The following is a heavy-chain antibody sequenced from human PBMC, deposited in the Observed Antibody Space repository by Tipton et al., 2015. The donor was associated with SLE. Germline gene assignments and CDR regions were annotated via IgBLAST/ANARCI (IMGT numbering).Heavy chain of an antibody. J-gene: IGHJ4*02. V-gene: IGHV4-4*07. D-gene: IGHD1-26*01. CDR1: GGSISGYY. CDR2: IYTSAST. CDR3: ARGGGSYYDY. Sequence: TLSLTCTVSGGSISGYYWSWVRRPAGKGLEGIGRIYTSASTIYNPSLKSRVTLSSDTPKNQFSLRVRSVTAADTAVYYCARGGGSYYDYWGQGTLVTVSS.